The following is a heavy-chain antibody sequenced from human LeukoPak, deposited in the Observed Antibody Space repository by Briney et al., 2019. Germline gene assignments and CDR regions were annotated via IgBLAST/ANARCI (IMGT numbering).Heavy chain of an antibody. D-gene: IGHD3-22*01. CDR2: IIPIFGTA. J-gene: IGHJ5*02. V-gene: IGHV1-69*13. CDR1: GGTFISYA. CDR3: ARSITMIVVAYNWFDP. Sequence: ASVKVSCKASGGTFISYAISWVRQAPGQGLEWMGGIIPIFGTANYAQKFQGRVTITADESTSTAYMELSSLRSEDTAVYYCARSITMIVVAYNWFDPWGQGTLVTVSS.